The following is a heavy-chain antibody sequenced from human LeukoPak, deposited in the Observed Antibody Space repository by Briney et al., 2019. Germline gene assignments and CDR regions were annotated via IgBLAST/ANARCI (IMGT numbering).Heavy chain of an antibody. D-gene: IGHD6-19*01. Sequence: SETLSLTCVVSGGSINSDFWSWIRQPAGKGLEWIGRIYTSGSTNYNPSLKSRVSMSVDTSKNQFSLKLSSVTAADTAVYYCARGKVVAGTPGQNSWDSWGQGTLVTVSS. CDR1: GGSINSDF. J-gene: IGHJ4*02. CDR3: ARGKVVAGTPGQNSWDS. CDR2: IYTSGST. V-gene: IGHV4-4*07.